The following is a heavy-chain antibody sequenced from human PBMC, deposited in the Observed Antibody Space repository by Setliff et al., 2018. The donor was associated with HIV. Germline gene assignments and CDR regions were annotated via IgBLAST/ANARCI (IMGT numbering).Heavy chain of an antibody. J-gene: IGHJ3*01. V-gene: IGHV3-23*01. Sequence: GSLRLSCVASGFTFSAFVMTWVRQAPGTGLEWIATISGGGGSKYYADSVKGRFIISRDNFKDTLYLQTDSLRAEDTAVYYCATFLRSGELSLFPDGFNLWGQGTLVTVSS. CDR2: ISGGGGSK. D-gene: IGHD3-16*02. CDR3: ATFLRSGELSLFPDGFNL. CDR1: GFTFSAFV.